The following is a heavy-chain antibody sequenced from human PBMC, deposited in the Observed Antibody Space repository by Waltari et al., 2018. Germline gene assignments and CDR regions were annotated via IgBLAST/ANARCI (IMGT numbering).Heavy chain of an antibody. V-gene: IGHV4-34*01. D-gene: IGHD2-2*02. CDR3: ARVWTDCSSTSCYIGEFDY. Sequence: QVQLQQWGAGLLKPSETLSLTCAVYGGSFSGYYWSWIRQPPGKGLEWIGEINHSGSTNYNPSLKGRVTIAVDTSKNQFSLKLSSVTAADTAVYYCARVWTDCSSTSCYIGEFDYWGQGTLVTVSS. J-gene: IGHJ4*02. CDR2: INHSGST. CDR1: GGSFSGYY.